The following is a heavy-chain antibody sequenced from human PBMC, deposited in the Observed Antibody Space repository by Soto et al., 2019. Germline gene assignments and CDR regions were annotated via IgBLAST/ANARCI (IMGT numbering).Heavy chain of an antibody. CDR2: ISGSGGST. V-gene: IGHV3-23*01. CDR1: GFTFSSYA. Sequence: EVQLLESGGGLVQPGGSLRLSCAASGFTFSSYAMSWVRQAPGKGLEWVSAISGSGGSTYYADSVKGRFTISRDNSKNTLYLQMNSLRADDTAVYYCAKGGWAGDCSGGSCHHFDYWGQGTLVTVSS. J-gene: IGHJ4*02. CDR3: AKGGWAGDCSGGSCHHFDY. D-gene: IGHD2-15*01.